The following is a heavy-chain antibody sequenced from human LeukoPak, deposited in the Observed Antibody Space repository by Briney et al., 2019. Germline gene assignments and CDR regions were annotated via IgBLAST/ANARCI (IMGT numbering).Heavy chain of an antibody. J-gene: IGHJ4*02. V-gene: IGHV3-23*01. Sequence: GGSLRLSCAASGFTFSSYAMSWVRQAPGKGLEWVSAISGSGGSTYYADSVKGRFTISRDKSKNTVYLQMNSLRAEDTAVYYCAMWGGSGSYYSDYWGQGTLVTVSS. D-gene: IGHD3-10*01. CDR1: GFTFSSYA. CDR2: ISGSGGST. CDR3: AMWGGSGSYYSDY.